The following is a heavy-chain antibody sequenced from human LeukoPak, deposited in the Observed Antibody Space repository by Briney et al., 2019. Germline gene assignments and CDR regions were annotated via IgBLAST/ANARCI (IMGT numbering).Heavy chain of an antibody. CDR1: GGSISTYY. CDR3: ARAIDSSARNGFDP. V-gene: IGHV4-4*07. CDR2: IHTSGST. D-gene: IGHD3-22*01. J-gene: IGHJ5*02. Sequence: PSETLSLTCSASGGSISTYYWSWVRQPAGKGLEWIGRIHTSGSTNYNPSLKSRLTLSVDTSKNQLSLKLTSVTAADTAVYYCARAIDSSARNGFDPWGQGTLVTVSS.